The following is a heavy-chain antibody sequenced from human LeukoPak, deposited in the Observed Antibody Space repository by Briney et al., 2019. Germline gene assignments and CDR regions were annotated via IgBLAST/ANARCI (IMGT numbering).Heavy chain of an antibody. V-gene: IGHV1-2*04. CDR1: GYTFTGYY. D-gene: IGHD6-19*01. CDR2: INPNSGGT. CDR3: ARGRLAVAGALDAFDI. Sequence: GASVKVSCKASGYTFTGYYMHWVRQAPGQGLEWMGWINPNSGGTNYAQKFQGWVTMTRDTSISTAYMELSRLRSDDTAVYYCARGRLAVAGALDAFDIWGKGTMVTVSS. J-gene: IGHJ3*02.